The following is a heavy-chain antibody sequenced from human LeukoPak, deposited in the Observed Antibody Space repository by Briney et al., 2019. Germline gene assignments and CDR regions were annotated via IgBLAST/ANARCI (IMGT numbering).Heavy chain of an antibody. CDR1: GFSLSTSGMC. CDR3: ARIPCTGYSSGWDYFDY. V-gene: IGHV2-70*01. J-gene: IGHJ4*02. CDR2: TDWDDDK. Sequence: ESGPTLVNPTQTLTLTCTFSGFSLSTSGMCVSWIRQPPGKALEWLALTDWDDDKYYSTSLKTRLTISKDTSKNQVVLTMTNMDPVDTATYYCARIPCTGYSSGWDYFDYWGQGTLVTVSS. D-gene: IGHD6-19*01.